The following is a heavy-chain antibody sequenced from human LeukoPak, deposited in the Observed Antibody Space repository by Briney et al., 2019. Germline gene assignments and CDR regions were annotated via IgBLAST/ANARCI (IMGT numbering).Heavy chain of an antibody. CDR2: IYYSGST. Sequence: SETLSLTCTVSGGSISSSSYYWGWIRQPPGKGLEWIGSIYYSGSTYYNPSLKSRVTISVDTSKKQFSLKLSSVTAADTAVYYCARHGGYSYGPLDAFDIWGQGTMVTVSS. J-gene: IGHJ3*02. CDR3: ARHGGYSYGPLDAFDI. V-gene: IGHV4-39*01. CDR1: GGSISSSSYY. D-gene: IGHD5-18*01.